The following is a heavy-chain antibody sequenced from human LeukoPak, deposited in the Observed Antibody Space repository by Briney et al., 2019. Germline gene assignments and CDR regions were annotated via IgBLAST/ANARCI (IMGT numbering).Heavy chain of an antibody. J-gene: IGHJ4*02. CDR1: GGSISSGGYY. Sequence: SETLSLTCTISGGSISSGGYYWSWIRQHPGKGLEWIGYIYYSGSTYYNPSLKSRVTISVDTSKNQFSLKLSSVTAADTAVYYCAREALTGRLFDYWGQGTLVTVSS. D-gene: IGHD1-20*01. CDR3: AREALTGRLFDY. CDR2: IYYSGST. V-gene: IGHV4-31*03.